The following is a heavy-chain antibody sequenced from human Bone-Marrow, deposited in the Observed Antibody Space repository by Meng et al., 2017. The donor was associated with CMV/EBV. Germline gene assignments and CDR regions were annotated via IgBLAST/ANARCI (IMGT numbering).Heavy chain of an antibody. Sequence: SLKISCAASRFTFYKYAIHWVRQPPGKGLDWVSTICWNTGDIDFADSVKGRFTISRDNVKNSLFLQINSLKTEDTAVYYCAKGEGIVVVPAANDYWGQGTLVTVSS. CDR1: RFTFYKYA. CDR3: AKGEGIVVVPAANDY. V-gene: IGHV3-9*01. D-gene: IGHD2-2*01. J-gene: IGHJ4*02. CDR2: ICWNTGDI.